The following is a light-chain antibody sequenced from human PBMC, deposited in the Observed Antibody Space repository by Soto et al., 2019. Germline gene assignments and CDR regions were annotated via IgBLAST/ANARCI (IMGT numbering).Light chain of an antibody. CDR2: AAS. CDR3: QKYNSAPRT. CDR1: QGISNY. J-gene: IGKJ1*01. Sequence: DIQMTQSPSSLSASVGDRVTLTCRASQGISNYLAWYQQKPGNVPKLLLYAASTLKSGVPSRFSGSGSGTDFTLTISSLQPEDVATYYCQKYNSAPRTFGQGTKVEIK. V-gene: IGKV1-27*01.